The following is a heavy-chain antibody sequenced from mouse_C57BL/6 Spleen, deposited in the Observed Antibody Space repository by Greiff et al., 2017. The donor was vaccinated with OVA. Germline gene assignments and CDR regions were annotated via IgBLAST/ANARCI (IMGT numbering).Heavy chain of an antibody. CDR1: GYTFTEYT. V-gene: IGHV1-62-2*01. Sequence: QVQLKQSGAELVKPGASVKLSCKASGYTFTEYTIHWVKQRSGQGLEWIGWFYPGSGSIKYNEKFKDKATLTADKSSSTVYMELSRLTSEDSAVYFCARHEEVPYDGYYWFAYWGQGTLVTVSA. CDR2: FYPGSGSI. D-gene: IGHD2-3*01. CDR3: ARHEEVPYDGYYWFAY. J-gene: IGHJ3*01.